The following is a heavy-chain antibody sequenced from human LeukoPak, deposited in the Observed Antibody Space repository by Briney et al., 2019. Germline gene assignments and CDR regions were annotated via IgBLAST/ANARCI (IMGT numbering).Heavy chain of an antibody. CDR2: NSGSSSYI. Sequence: GGSLQLSCAASGFTFSSYSMNWVRPAPGKGLEWVSTNSGSSSYIYYADSVKGRFTISRHNAKNSLYLQMNSLRAEDTAVYYCARVPAGVIGMKDAFDIWGQGTMVTVSS. D-gene: IGHD3-16*02. CDR1: GFTFSSYS. CDR3: ARVPAGVIGMKDAFDI. J-gene: IGHJ3*02. V-gene: IGHV3-21*01.